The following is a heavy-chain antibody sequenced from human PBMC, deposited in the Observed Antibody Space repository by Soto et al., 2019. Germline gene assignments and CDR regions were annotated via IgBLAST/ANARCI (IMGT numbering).Heavy chain of an antibody. D-gene: IGHD6-19*01. CDR2: IRSKIDGGTT. V-gene: IGHV3-15*07. CDR3: TADLPSVTGLSDY. J-gene: IGHJ4*02. Sequence: GALRLSCAASRFTFSTAWMNWVRQAPGQGLEWVGRIRSKIDGGTTDYTAPVKGRFTISRDDSKDTVYLQMDSLKTDDTAVYYCTADLPSVTGLSDYWGQGTLVTVSS. CDR1: RFTFSTAW.